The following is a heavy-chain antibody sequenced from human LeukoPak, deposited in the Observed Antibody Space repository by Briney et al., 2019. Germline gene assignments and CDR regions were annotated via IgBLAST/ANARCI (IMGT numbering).Heavy chain of an antibody. V-gene: IGHV4-59*01. CDR3: ARYYDFWSGTTPRGYFDY. J-gene: IGHJ4*02. CDR1: GGSISSYY. D-gene: IGHD3-3*01. Sequence: KASETLSLTCTVSGGSISSYYWSWIRQPPGKGLERIGYIYYSGSTNYNPSLKSRVTISVDTSKNQFSLKLSSVTAADTAVYYCARYYDFWSGTTPRGYFDYWGQGTLVTVSS. CDR2: IYYSGST.